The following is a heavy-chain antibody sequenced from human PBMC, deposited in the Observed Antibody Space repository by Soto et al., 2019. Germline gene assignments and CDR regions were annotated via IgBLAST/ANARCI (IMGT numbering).Heavy chain of an antibody. CDR3: ATIDSSGYPLDY. CDR1: GYTLTELS. J-gene: IGHJ4*02. Sequence: ASVKVSCKVSGYTLTELSMHWVRQAPGKGLEWMGGFDPEDGETIYAQKFQGRVTMTEDTSTDTAYMELSSLGSEDTAVSYCATIDSSGYPLDYWGQGTRVTVCS. D-gene: IGHD3-22*01. CDR2: FDPEDGET. V-gene: IGHV1-24*01.